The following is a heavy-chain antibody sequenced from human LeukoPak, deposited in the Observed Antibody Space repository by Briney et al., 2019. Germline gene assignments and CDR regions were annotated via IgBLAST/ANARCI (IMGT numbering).Heavy chain of an antibody. D-gene: IGHD1-7*01. Sequence: PETLSLTCAVYGGSFSGYYWSWIRQPPGKGLEWIGEINHSGSTNYNPSLKSRVTISVDTSKNQFSLKLSSVTAADTAVYYCARGTTSAGYYYGMDVWGQGTTVTVSS. CDR3: ARGTTSAGYYYGMDV. CDR2: INHSGST. J-gene: IGHJ6*02. CDR1: GGSFSGYY. V-gene: IGHV4-34*01.